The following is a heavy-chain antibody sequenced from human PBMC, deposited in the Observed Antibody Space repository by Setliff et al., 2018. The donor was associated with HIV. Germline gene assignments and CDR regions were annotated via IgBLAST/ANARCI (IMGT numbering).Heavy chain of an antibody. V-gene: IGHV3-30*02. CDR3: ATSCSSTSCYCR. CDR1: GSTFSSYG. Sequence: GGSLRLSCAASGSTFSSYGMHWVRQAPGKGLEWVAFIRYDGSNKYYADSVKGRFTISRDNAKNSLYLQLNSLRAEDTAVYYCATSCSSTSCYCRWGQGTLVTVSS. CDR2: IRYDGSNK. J-gene: IGHJ4*02. D-gene: IGHD2-2*01.